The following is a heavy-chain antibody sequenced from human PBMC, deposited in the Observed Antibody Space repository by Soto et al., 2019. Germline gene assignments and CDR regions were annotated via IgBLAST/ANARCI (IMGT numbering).Heavy chain of an antibody. D-gene: IGHD6-6*01. CDR3: AKLLSPSAPYSGMDG. Sequence: PGGSLRLSCAASGFTFSTYAVSWVRRAPGKGLEWVSVINAGGGTTYYADSVKGRFTISRDNSKNTLYLQMNSLRAEDTALYYCAKLLSPSAPYSGMDGWGQGTTVTVSS. CDR1: GFTFSTYA. V-gene: IGHV3-23*01. J-gene: IGHJ6*02. CDR2: INAGGGTT.